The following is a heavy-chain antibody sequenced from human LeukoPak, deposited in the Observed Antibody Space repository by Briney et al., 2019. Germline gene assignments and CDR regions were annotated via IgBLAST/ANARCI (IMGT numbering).Heavy chain of an antibody. Sequence: SETLSLTCTVSGGSISSGDYYWSWIRQPPGKGLEWIGYIYYSGSTYYNPSLKSRVTISVDTSKNQFSLKLSSVTAADTAVYYCARAAGGDWFDPWAREPWSPSPQ. D-gene: IGHD6-13*01. CDR2: IYYSGST. V-gene: IGHV4-30-4*01. J-gene: IGHJ5*02. CDR1: GGSISSGDYY. CDR3: ARAAGGDWFDP.